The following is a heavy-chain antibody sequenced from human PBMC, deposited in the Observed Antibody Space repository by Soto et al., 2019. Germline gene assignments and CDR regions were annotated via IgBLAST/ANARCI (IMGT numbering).Heavy chain of an antibody. Sequence: SETLSLSCSVSGGSISSGAYYWSWIRQYPGKGLEWIGYIYYSGKTFYNPSLKSRISISLDTSKNQFSLTLSSVTAADTAVYYCARDLCAKGCVAFDIWGQGTMVTVSS. CDR3: ARDLCAKGCVAFDI. V-gene: IGHV4-31*03. CDR2: IYYSGKT. J-gene: IGHJ3*02. CDR1: GGSISSGAYY. D-gene: IGHD2-15*01.